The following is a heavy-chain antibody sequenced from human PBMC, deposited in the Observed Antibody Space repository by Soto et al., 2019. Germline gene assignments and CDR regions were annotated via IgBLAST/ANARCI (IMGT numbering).Heavy chain of an antibody. CDR1: GGTFSSYA. CDR3: AREPLDTAMAYYYYYGMDV. V-gene: IGHV1-69*06. J-gene: IGHJ6*02. Sequence: QVQLVQSGAEVQKPGSSVKVSCKASGGTFSSYAISWVRQAPGQGLEWMGGIIPIFGTANYAQKFQGRVTITADKSTSTAYMELSSLRSEDTAVYYCAREPLDTAMAYYYYYGMDVWGQGTTVTVSS. CDR2: IIPIFGTA. D-gene: IGHD5-18*01.